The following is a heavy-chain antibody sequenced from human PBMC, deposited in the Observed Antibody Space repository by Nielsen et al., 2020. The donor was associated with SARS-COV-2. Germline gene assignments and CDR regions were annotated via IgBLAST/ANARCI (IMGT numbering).Heavy chain of an antibody. Sequence: SVKVSCKVSGGIFSRFGMSWVRQAPGQGLEWMGGIFPDIGAAKYAPDFQGRVTITADESTSTAYMELTSLRSDDTAFYYCARGGRVIGAPGPTYSWGQGTLVTVSS. D-gene: IGHD2/OR15-2a*01. CDR1: GGIFSRFG. CDR3: ARGGRVIGAPGPTYS. J-gene: IGHJ4*02. V-gene: IGHV1-69*13. CDR2: IFPDIGAA.